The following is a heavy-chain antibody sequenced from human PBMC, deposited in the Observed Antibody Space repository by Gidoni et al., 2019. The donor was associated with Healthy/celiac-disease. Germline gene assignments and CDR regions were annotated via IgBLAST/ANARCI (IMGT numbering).Heavy chain of an antibody. D-gene: IGHD3-3*01. J-gene: IGHJ4*02. V-gene: IGHV3-73*01. CDR2: IRSKANSYAT. Sequence: EVQLVESGGGLVQPGGSLTLSCAASGFTFRGSAMHLVRQASGKGLEWVGRIRSKANSYATADAGAVKGRFTISRDDSKNTAYLQMNSLKTEDTAVYYCTRLAAGYDFWSADDYWGQGTLVTVSS. CDR3: TRLAAGYDFWSADDY. CDR1: GFTFRGSA.